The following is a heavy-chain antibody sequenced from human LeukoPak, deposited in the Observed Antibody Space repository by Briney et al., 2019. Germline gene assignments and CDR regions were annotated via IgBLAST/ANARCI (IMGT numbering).Heavy chain of an antibody. Sequence: PSETLSLTCTVSGGSVSSGTYYWSWIRQPPGKGLEWIGYIYYSGTTNYNPSLKSRVTISVDTSKNQFSLKLSSVTAADTAVYYCARDRVRGNSNPFFDYWGQGTLVTVSS. V-gene: IGHV4-61*01. J-gene: IGHJ4*02. D-gene: IGHD4-11*01. CDR2: IYYSGTT. CDR1: GGSVSSGTYY. CDR3: ARDRVRGNSNPFFDY.